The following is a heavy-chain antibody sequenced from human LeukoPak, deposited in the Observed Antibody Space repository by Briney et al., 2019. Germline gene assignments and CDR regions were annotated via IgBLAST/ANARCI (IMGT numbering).Heavy chain of an antibody. Sequence: GGSLRLSCAASGLTFSSYWMSWVRQAPGKGLEWVANIKQDGSEKYYVDSVKGRFTISGDNAKNTLYLQMNSLRAEDTAVYYCAYAEVTTSFDYWGQGTLVTVSS. V-gene: IGHV3-7*03. D-gene: IGHD4-11*01. CDR3: AYAEVTTSFDY. J-gene: IGHJ4*02. CDR1: GLTFSSYW. CDR2: IKQDGSEK.